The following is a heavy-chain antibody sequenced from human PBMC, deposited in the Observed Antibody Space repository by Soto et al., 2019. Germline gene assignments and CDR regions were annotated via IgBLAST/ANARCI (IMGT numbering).Heavy chain of an antibody. V-gene: IGHV3-23*01. J-gene: IGHJ4*02. CDR3: AKDGVYDSSGAIPPLSN. CDR2: ISGSAIST. D-gene: IGHD3-22*01. Sequence: EVQLLESGGGLVQPGGSLRLSCAASGFTFSRHAMSWVRQAPGKGLEWVSAISGSAISTYYADSVKGRFTISSDISKNTLNLQMNSLRAEDTAVYYCAKDGVYDSSGAIPPLSNWGQGTLVTVSS. CDR1: GFTFSRHA.